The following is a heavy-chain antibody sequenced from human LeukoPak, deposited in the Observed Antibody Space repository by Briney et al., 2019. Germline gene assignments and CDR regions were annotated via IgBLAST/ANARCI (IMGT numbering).Heavy chain of an antibody. CDR2: INSDGTST. Sequence: GGSLRLSCAASGFTFSSYWMYWVLEAPGKGLVWVSRINSDGTSTTYAESVKGRFTISRDNAKNTLYLQMNSLRAKDTAMYYCARVTSSRGAIDIWGQGTMVTVSS. CDR3: ARVTSSRGAIDI. D-gene: IGHD6-13*01. V-gene: IGHV3-74*03. CDR1: GFTFSSYW. J-gene: IGHJ3*02.